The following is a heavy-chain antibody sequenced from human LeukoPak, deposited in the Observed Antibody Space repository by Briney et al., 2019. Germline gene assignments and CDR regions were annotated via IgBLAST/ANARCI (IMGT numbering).Heavy chain of an antibody. J-gene: IGHJ4*02. CDR2: IYGGGST. CDR3: ARGYSSGWPDF. D-gene: IGHD6-25*01. CDR1: GFTVSTSY. V-gene: IGHV3-53*01. Sequence: PGGSLRLSCAASGFTVSTSYMNWVRQAPGKGLEWVPVIYGGGSTYYADSVRGRFTISRDNSKNTLYLQMYSLRAEDTAVYFCARGYSSGWPDFWGQGTLVTVSS.